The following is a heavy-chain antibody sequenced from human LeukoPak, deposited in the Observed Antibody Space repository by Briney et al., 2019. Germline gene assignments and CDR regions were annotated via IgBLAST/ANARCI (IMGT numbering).Heavy chain of an antibody. D-gene: IGHD1-20*01. V-gene: IGHV3-48*01. CDR1: GFTFSSYS. CDR2: ISSSGSTI. CDR3: AREVITGTKGAFDI. Sequence: GGSLRLSCAASGFTFSSYSMNWIRQAPGKGLEWVSYISSSGSTIYYADSVKGRFTISRDNSKNTLYLQMNSLRAEDTAVYYCAREVITGTKGAFDIWGQGTMVTVSS. J-gene: IGHJ3*02.